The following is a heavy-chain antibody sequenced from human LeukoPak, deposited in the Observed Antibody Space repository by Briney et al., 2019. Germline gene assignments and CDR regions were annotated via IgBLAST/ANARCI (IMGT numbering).Heavy chain of an antibody. CDR1: GFTFSSYW. CDR2: INSDASST. V-gene: IGHV3-74*01. Sequence: GESLRLSCAASGFTFSSYWMHWVRQAPGKGLVWVSRINSDASSTSYADSVKGRFTISRDNAKNSLYLQMNNLRVEDTAVYYCARTGTTFDYWGQGTLVTVSS. J-gene: IGHJ4*02. D-gene: IGHD1-1*01. CDR3: ARTGTTFDY.